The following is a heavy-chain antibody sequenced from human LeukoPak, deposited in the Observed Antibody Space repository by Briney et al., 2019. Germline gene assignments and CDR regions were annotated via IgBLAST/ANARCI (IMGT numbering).Heavy chain of an antibody. D-gene: IGHD1-26*01. J-gene: IGHJ6*03. CDR1: GGTFSRYA. CDR2: IIPKFGKA. CDR3: ARGEGGADYYYMDV. Sequence: SVKVSCKAPGGTFSRYAISWVRQAPGHGLEWMGEIIPKFGKANYAQKFQGRVTITADEITSTAYMDLTSLRSEDTAVYYCARGEGGADYYYMDVWGKGTTVTVSS. V-gene: IGHV1-69*13.